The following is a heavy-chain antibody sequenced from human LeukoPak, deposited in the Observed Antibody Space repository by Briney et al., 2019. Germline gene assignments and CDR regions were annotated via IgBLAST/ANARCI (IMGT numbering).Heavy chain of an antibody. D-gene: IGHD1-7*01. CDR1: GGSISSSSYY. J-gene: IGHJ4*02. CDR2: IYYSGST. V-gene: IGHV4-61*01. Sequence: PSETLSLTCTVSGGSISSSSYYWSWIRQPPGKGLEWIGYIYYSGSTNYNPSLKSRVTISVDTSKNQFSLKVSSVTAADTAVYYCANSITGTTPGVYWGQGTLVTVSS. CDR3: ANSITGTTPGVY.